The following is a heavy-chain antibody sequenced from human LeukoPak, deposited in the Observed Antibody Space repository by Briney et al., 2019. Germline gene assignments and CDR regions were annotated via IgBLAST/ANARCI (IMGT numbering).Heavy chain of an antibody. D-gene: IGHD1-1*01. CDR1: GYNFASYH. CDR3: ARENEYFDY. J-gene: IGHJ4*02. V-gene: IGHV1-46*01. CDR2: INPSGGNT. Sequence: ASVKVSCKTSGYNFASYHMHWVRQAPEQGLEWMGLINPSGGNTNYAEKFQGRVSMTRDMSTSTVYMELSSLRSDDSAVYYCARENEYFDYWGQGTLVPVSS.